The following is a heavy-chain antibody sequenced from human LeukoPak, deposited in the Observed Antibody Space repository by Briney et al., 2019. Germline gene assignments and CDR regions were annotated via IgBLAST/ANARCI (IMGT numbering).Heavy chain of an antibody. CDR1: GGSIGTYP. CDR2: IYYTGST. J-gene: IGHJ5*02. Sequence: SETLSLTCTVSGGSIGTYPWTWVRQSPGKGLQWLGYIYYTGSTSYNPSLKSRVTISLGTSTNQFSLRLTSVTAADTAVYYCARGWDSSGYTPFYNWFDPWGQGTLVTVSS. D-gene: IGHD3-22*01. CDR3: ARGWDSSGYTPFYNWFDP. V-gene: IGHV4-59*01.